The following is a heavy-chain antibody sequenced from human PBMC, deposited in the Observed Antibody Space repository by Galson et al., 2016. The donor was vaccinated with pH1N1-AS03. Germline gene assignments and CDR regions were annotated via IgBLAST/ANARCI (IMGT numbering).Heavy chain of an antibody. CDR3: ARGDYFGSWTYKPYYAMDV. Sequence: SVKVSCKASGYTFTEYYMYWVRQAPGRGLEWMGWINPNSGGTKSAQKFQGRVTMTRDTSINTAYMELSSLRSDDTAVYYCARGDYFGSWTYKPYYAMDVWGQGTTVTVSS. CDR2: INPNSGGT. D-gene: IGHD3-10*01. CDR1: GYTFTEYY. J-gene: IGHJ6*02. V-gene: IGHV1-2*02.